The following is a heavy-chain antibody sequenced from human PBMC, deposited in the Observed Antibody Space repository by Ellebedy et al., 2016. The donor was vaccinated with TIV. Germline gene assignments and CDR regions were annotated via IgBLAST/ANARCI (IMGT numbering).Heavy chain of an antibody. Sequence: GESLKISCAVSGFSVSGNYISWVRQTPGKGLEWVSVIYSDGSTYYADSVKGRVTMSRDNSKNTLDLQLSNLRAEDTAVYYCVRDLVFSRMDVWGQGTTVIVSS. J-gene: IGHJ6*02. CDR3: VRDLVFSRMDV. CDR2: IYSDGST. CDR1: GFSVSGNY. V-gene: IGHV3-53*01. D-gene: IGHD2-2*01.